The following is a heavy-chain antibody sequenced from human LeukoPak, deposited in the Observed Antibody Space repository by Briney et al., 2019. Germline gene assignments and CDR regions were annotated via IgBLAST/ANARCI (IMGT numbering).Heavy chain of an antibody. CDR3: AREEEQLWFFDY. J-gene: IGHJ4*02. CDR1: GFTFSNYD. D-gene: IGHD5-18*01. Sequence: GRSLRLPCAASGFTFSNYDMHWVRQAPGKGLEWVAVIWFDGSNKFYADSVKGRFTISRDNSKNTLYLQMNSLRAEDTAVYYCAREEEQLWFFDYWGQGTLVTVSS. V-gene: IGHV3-33*01. CDR2: IWFDGSNK.